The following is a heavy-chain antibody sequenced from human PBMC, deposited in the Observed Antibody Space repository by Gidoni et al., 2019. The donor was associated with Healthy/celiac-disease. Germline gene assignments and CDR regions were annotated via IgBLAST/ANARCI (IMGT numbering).Heavy chain of an antibody. CDR1: GGSISSSSYY. V-gene: IGHV4-39*01. CDR3: ARSKVEYQLLPFDY. Sequence: QLQLQESGPGLVKPSATLSLTCTVSGGSISSSSYYWGWIRQPPGKGLEWIGSIYYSGSTYYNPSLKSRVTISGDTSKNQFSLKLSSVTAADTAVYYCARSKVEYQLLPFDYWGQGTLVTVSS. CDR2: IYYSGST. J-gene: IGHJ4*02. D-gene: IGHD2-2*01.